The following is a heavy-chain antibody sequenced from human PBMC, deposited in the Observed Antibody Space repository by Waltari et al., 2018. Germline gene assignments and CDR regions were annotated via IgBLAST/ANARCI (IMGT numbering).Heavy chain of an antibody. CDR3: ACHPLDGVLSVNY. V-gene: IGHV1-69*13. J-gene: IGHJ4*02. Sequence: QVQLVQSGAEVKKPGSSVKVSCKASGGTFSSYAISWVRQAPGQGLEWMGGISPIFGTANYAQEFQVRGTITADGSTRTAYMELSSLRAEDTAGYYCACHPLDGVLSVNYWGQGTLVTVSS. CDR2: ISPIFGTA. D-gene: IGHD2-8*01. CDR1: GGTFSSYA.